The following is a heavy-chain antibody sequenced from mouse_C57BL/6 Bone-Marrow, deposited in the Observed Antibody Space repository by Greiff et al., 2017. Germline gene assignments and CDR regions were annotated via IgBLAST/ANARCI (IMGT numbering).Heavy chain of an antibody. D-gene: IGHD2-4*01. V-gene: IGHV1-15*01. J-gene: IGHJ1*03. CDR3: TRYDYDGYFDV. CDR1: GYTFTDYE. Sequence: QVHVKQSGAELVRPGASVTLSCKASGYTFTDYEMHWVKQTPVHGLEWIGAIDPETGATAYNQKFKGKAILTADKSSSTAYMELRSLTSEDSAVYYCTRYDYDGYFDVWGTGTTVTVSS. CDR2: IDPETGAT.